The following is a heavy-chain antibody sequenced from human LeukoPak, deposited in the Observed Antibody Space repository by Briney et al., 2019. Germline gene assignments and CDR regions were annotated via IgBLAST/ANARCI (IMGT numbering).Heavy chain of an antibody. D-gene: IGHD3-9*01. CDR3: ARGPRYYDILTGYSNWFDP. Sequence: PSETLSLTCTVSGGSISSSSYYWGWLHQPPGTGLEWIGSIYYSGSTYYNPSLKSRVTISVDTSKNQFSLKLSSVTAADTAVYYCARGPRYYDILTGYSNWFDPWGQGTLVTVAS. J-gene: IGHJ5*02. CDR2: IYYSGST. V-gene: IGHV4-39*01. CDR1: GGSISSSSYY.